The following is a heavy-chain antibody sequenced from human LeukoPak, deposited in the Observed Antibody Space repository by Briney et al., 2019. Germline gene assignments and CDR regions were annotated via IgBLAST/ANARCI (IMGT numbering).Heavy chain of an antibody. V-gene: IGHV3-74*01. J-gene: IGHJ4*02. CDR2: IYSDGNTT. CDR1: GFTFSSYW. Sequence: GGSLRLSCAASGFTFSSYWMQWVRQAPGKGLVWVSRIYSDGNTTNYADSVKGRFTISRDNAKNTLYLQMNSLRAEDTAVYYCARDQGSTSRGIDYWGQGTMVTVSS. CDR3: ARDQGSTSRGIDY. D-gene: IGHD2-2*01.